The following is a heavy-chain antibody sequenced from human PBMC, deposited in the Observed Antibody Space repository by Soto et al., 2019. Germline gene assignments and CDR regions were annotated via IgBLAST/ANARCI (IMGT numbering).Heavy chain of an antibody. Sequence: EVQLVESGGGLVQPGESLRLSCAVSGFTYGAYEMDWVRQAPGKGLEWVAYISSSGSIRFYADSVQGRFTISRDNANNSLYLQMNSLRAEDTAVYYCARELRTLDRGVTYSMDVWGQGTTVTVTS. CDR3: ARELRTLDRGVTYSMDV. CDR1: GFTYGAYE. CDR2: ISSSGSIR. V-gene: IGHV3-48*03. D-gene: IGHD3-10*01. J-gene: IGHJ6*02.